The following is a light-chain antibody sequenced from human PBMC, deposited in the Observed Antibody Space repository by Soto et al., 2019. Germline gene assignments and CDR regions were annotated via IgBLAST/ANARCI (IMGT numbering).Light chain of an antibody. CDR3: GSYTTSSSYV. V-gene: IGLV2-14*01. Sequence: QSALTQPASVSGSPGQSITISCTGTSSDTAGYNYVSWYQQHPGKAPKLMIYEVSNRPSGVSNRFSGSQSGNTASLTISGLQAEDEADYYCGSYTTSSSYVFGTGTKVTVL. CDR1: SSDTAGYNY. J-gene: IGLJ1*01. CDR2: EVS.